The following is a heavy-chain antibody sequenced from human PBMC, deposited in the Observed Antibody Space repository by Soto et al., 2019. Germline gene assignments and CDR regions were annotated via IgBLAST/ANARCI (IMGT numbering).Heavy chain of an antibody. CDR2: SRNRVNNLST. J-gene: IGHJ4*02. CDR3: SGVDPTAKRPDY. V-gene: IGHV3-72*01. Sequence: VQVEESGGGLVLPGGSLRLSCTVSAGSEFSFSDQYMDCVRPAPGKGLEWVGRSRNRVNNLSTAYAASVQGRFTISRDESKNTVYLQMNSLKTDDTAVYYCSGVDPTAKRPDYWGQGTLVTVSS. D-gene: IGHD2-21*02. CDR1: EFSFSDQY.